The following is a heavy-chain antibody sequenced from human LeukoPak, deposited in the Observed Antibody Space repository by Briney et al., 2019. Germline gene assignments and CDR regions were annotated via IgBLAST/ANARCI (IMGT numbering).Heavy chain of an antibody. CDR3: ARGAGLVGYFDY. CDR1: GGSFSGYY. J-gene: IGHJ4*02. V-gene: IGHV4-34*01. CDR2: INHSGST. Sequence: SETLSLTCAVYGGSFSGYYWSWIRQPPGKGLEWIGEINHSGSTNYNPSLKSRVTISVDTSKNQFSLKLSSVTAADTAVYYCARGAGLVGYFDYWAQGTLVTVSS. D-gene: IGHD6-13*01.